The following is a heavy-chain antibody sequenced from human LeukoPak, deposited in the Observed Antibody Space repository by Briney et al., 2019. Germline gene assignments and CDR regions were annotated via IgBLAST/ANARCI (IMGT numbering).Heavy chain of an antibody. V-gene: IGHV1-2*02. CDR2: INPNSGGT. J-gene: IGHJ3*02. CDR3: ARETVTTGDAFDI. D-gene: IGHD4-17*01. Sequence: ASVTVSCKSSGYTFTSYYMHWVRQAPGQGLEWMGWINPNSGGTNYAQKFQGRVTMTRDTSISTAYMELSRLRSDDTAVYYCARETVTTGDAFDIWGQGTMVTVSS. CDR1: GYTFTSYY.